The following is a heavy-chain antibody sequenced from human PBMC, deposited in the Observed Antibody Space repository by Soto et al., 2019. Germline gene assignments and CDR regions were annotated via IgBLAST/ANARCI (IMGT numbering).Heavy chain of an antibody. Sequence: SETLSLTCTVSGGSISRSYYWGWIRQPPGKGLEWIGSIYYSGSTFYNPSLKRRVTISVDTSRNQFSLKLSSVTAADTAVYYCTGYHLGVMVTFDIWGQGTMVTVSS. CDR1: GGSISRSYY. CDR2: IYYSGST. J-gene: IGHJ3*02. V-gene: IGHV4-39*01. CDR3: TGYHLGVMVTFDI. D-gene: IGHD3-16*01.